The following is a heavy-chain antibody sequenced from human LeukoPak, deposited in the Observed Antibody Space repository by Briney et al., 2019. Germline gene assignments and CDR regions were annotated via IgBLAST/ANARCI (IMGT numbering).Heavy chain of an antibody. D-gene: IGHD2-2*01. V-gene: IGHV3-30*18. CDR1: GFTFNTYG. Sequence: GRSLRLSCAASGFTFNTYGIHWVRQAPGEGLEWVAVISYDGSNKYYADSVKGRFTISRDNSKNTLYLQMNSLRTEDTAVYYCAKGDIVVESGGGKFYPLDASDIWGQGTMVTVSS. CDR2: ISYDGSNK. CDR3: AKGDIVVESGGGKFYPLDASDI. J-gene: IGHJ3*02.